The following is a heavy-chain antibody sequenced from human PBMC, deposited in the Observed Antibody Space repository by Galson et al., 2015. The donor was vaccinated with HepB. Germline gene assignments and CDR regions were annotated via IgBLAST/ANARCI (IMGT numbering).Heavy chain of an antibody. CDR3: ARVWERGRTTRWSNYYYGMDV. Sequence: SLRLSCAVSGFTFTDYSIHWVRQAPGKGLDWLAVISLDDKSDYYPKSVEGRFTVSRDMSKNTLYLQMSGLRAEDTAIYYCARVWERGRTTRWSNYYYGMDVWGQGTTVTVSS. J-gene: IGHJ6*02. CDR2: ISLDDKSD. CDR1: GFTFTDYS. D-gene: IGHD1-7*01. V-gene: IGHV3-30*04.